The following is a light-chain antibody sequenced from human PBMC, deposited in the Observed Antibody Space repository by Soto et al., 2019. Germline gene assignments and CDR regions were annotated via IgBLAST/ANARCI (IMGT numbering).Light chain of an antibody. J-gene: IGLJ1*01. V-gene: IGLV2-14*01. CDR3: SSYTSSSNYV. CDR1: SSDVGNYNY. CDR2: EVS. Sequence: QSALTQPASVSGSPGQSITISCTGTSSDVGNYNYVSWYQQHPAKAPKLMIFEVSNRPSGISSRLSGSKSGNTASLTISGLQAEDEADYYCSSYTSSSNYVFGTGTKV.